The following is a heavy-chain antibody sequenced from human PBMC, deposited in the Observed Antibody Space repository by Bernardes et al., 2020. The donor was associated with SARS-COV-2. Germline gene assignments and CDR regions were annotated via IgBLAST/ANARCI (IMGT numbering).Heavy chain of an antibody. J-gene: IGHJ5*02. D-gene: IGHD3-3*01. CDR2: IYYSGSS. CDR1: GGSLRSGGYY. V-gene: IGHV4-31*03. CDR3: ARVFTTVFGVVTKNNWFDP. Sequence: SETLSLTCTVSGGSLRSGGYYWSWIRQHPGKGLEWIGYIYYSGSSYYNPSLKSRVIISVDMSKNQFSLRLSSVTAADTAVYYCARVFTTVFGVVTKNNWFDPWGQGTLVTVSS.